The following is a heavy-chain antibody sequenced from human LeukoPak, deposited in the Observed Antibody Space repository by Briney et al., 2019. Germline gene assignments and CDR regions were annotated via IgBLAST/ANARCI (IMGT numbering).Heavy chain of an antibody. Sequence: GGSLRLSCAASGFTFSSYAMSWVRQDLGRGLEWVSAISGGGGSTYYADSLKGRFTISRDNSKNTLYLQMNSLRAEDTAVYYCAKDQPIRSFHSPQYYFDYWGQGTLVTVSS. D-gene: IGHD2-15*01. J-gene: IGHJ4*02. CDR1: GFTFSSYA. CDR2: ISGGGGST. CDR3: AKDQPIRSFHSPQYYFDY. V-gene: IGHV3-23*01.